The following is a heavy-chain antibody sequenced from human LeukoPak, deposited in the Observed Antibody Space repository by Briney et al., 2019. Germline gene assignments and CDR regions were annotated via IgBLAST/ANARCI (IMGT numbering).Heavy chain of an antibody. Sequence: SETLSLTCIVSGGSMGNYYWSWIRQPPGKGLEWIGYVYKTEDTKYNPSLKSRVTISVDTSKNQFSLNLNSVTAADTAVYYCARDHWLLSSNEWYYYGMDVWGQGTTVTVSS. D-gene: IGHD3-9*01. CDR2: VYKTEDT. V-gene: IGHV4-59*13. J-gene: IGHJ6*02. CDR1: GGSMGNYY. CDR3: ARDHWLLSSNEWYYYGMDV.